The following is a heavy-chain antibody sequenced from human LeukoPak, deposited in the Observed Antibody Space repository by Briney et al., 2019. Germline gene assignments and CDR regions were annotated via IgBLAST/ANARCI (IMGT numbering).Heavy chain of an antibody. V-gene: IGHV4-34*01. CDR3: AGNRGLGRDY. CDR2: INHSGST. CDR1: GGSFSGYY. J-gene: IGHJ4*02. D-gene: IGHD4-23*01. Sequence: SETLSLTCAVYGGSFSGYYWSWIRQPPGKGLEWIREINHSGSTNYNPSLKSRVTISVDTSKNQFSLKLSSVTAADTAVYYCAGNRGLGRDYWGQGTLVTVSS.